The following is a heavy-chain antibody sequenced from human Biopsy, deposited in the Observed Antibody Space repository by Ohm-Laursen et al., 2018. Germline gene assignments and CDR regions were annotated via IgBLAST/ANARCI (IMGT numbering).Heavy chain of an antibody. CDR3: IKDITPGGGDV. J-gene: IGHJ6*02. CDR2: IILNSDRL. CDR1: GFNVHKYG. V-gene: IGHV3-9*01. D-gene: IGHD3-16*01. Sequence: SLRLSCAASGFNVHKYGIHWVRQAQGKGPEWVSGIILNSDRLSYADSVRGRFTISRDNAKNSVYLQMNSLRPEDTALYYCIKDITPGGGDVWGQGTTVTVSS.